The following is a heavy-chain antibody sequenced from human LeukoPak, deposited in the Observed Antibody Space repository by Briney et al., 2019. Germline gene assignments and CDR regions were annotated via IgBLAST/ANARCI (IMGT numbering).Heavy chain of an antibody. D-gene: IGHD5-24*01. V-gene: IGHV4-38-2*01. J-gene: IGHJ4*02. CDR2: IYHSGST. CDR3: ARSYRDGYNFLDY. Sequence: SETLSLTCAVSGYSISSGYYWGWIRQPPGKGLEWIGSIYHSGSTYYNPSLKSRVTISVDTSKNQFSLKLSSVTAADTAVYYCARSYRDGYNFLDYWGQGTLVS. CDR1: GYSISSGYY.